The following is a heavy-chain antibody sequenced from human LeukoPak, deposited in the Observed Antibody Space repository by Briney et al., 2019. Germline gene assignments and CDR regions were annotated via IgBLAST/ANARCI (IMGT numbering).Heavy chain of an antibody. D-gene: IGHD3-16*01. J-gene: IGHJ4*02. V-gene: IGHV3-48*03. CDR3: ASGGYGGVMSDY. Sequence: GGSLRLSCAASGFTFSTYEMNWVRQAPGKGLEWVSYISSSGTTIYYADSVKGRFTTSRDNAKNSLYLQMNSLRAEDTAVYYCASGGYGGVMSDYWGQGTLVTVSS. CDR1: GFTFSTYE. CDR2: ISSSGTTI.